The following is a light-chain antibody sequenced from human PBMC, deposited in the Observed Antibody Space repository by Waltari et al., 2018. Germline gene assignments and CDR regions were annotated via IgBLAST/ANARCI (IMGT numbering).Light chain of an antibody. Sequence: EVVMTQSPATLSVSVGDRVTLSCRASQSVGNSFAWYQQTPGQAPRRLIYNVVVRPPGIPARFSGSGSGTEFTLTISGLQSEDSGIYSCQQFDSWPWTFGQGTKVEI. CDR2: NVV. CDR1: QSVGNS. CDR3: QQFDSWPWT. J-gene: IGKJ1*01. V-gene: IGKV3D-15*01.